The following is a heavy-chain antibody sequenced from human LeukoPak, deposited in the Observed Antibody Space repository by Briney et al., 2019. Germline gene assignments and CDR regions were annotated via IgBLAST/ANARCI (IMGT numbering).Heavy chain of an antibody. CDR2: IKSKTDGGTT. V-gene: IGHV3-15*01. CDR3: TTDPDIVVVVAATEYYFDY. Sequence: GGSLRLSCAASGFTFSNAWMSWVRQAPGKGLEWVGRIKSKTDGGTTDYAAPVKGRFTISRDDSKNTLYLQMNGLKTEDTAVYYCTTDPDIVVVVAATEYYFDYWGQGTLVTVSS. CDR1: GFTFSNAW. J-gene: IGHJ4*02. D-gene: IGHD2-15*01.